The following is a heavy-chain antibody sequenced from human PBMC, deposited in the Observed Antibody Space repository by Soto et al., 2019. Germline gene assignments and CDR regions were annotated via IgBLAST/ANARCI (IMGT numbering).Heavy chain of an antibody. CDR3: VHRRYFDALTAYSY. J-gene: IGHJ4*02. Sequence: SGPTLVNPTQTLTLTCTFSGFSLSTTNVGVDWIRQPPGKALEWLALVYWDDDKRYSPSLKSRLIVTKDTSKNQVVLTMTNMDPVDTATYYCVHRRYFDALTAYSYWGQGTLVTVSS. CDR1: GFSLSTTNVG. V-gene: IGHV2-5*02. CDR2: VYWDDDK. D-gene: IGHD3-9*01.